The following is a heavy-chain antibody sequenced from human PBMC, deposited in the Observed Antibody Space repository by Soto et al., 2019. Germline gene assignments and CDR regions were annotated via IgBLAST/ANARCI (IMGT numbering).Heavy chain of an antibody. CDR3: AKRAWGTFYFDY. V-gene: IGHV3-23*01. CDR1: GFTFSSYA. D-gene: IGHD3-16*01. CDR2: ISGSGDRT. Sequence: EVQLLESGGGLVQPGGSLRLSCAASGFTFSSYAMSWVRQAPGKGLEWVSVISGSGDRTYYADSVKGRFTISRDNSKNTLYRQMNSLRAEDTAVYYCAKRAWGTFYFDYWGQGTLVTVSS. J-gene: IGHJ4*02.